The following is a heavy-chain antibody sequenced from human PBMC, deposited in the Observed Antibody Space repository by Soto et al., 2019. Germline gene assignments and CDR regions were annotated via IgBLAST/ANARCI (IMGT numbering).Heavy chain of an antibody. D-gene: IGHD5-18*01. CDR2: IYYSGST. V-gene: IGHV4-59*01. Sequence: SSETLSLTCPVSGGSISSYYWSWIRQPPGKGLEWIGYIYYSGSTNYNPSLKSRVTISVDTSKNQFSLKLSSVTAADTAVYYCARFPRGYSYGHFDYWGQGTLVTVSS. J-gene: IGHJ4*02. CDR3: ARFPRGYSYGHFDY. CDR1: GGSISSYY.